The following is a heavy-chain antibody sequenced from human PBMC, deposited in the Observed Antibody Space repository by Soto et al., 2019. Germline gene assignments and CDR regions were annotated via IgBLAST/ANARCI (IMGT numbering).Heavy chain of an antibody. V-gene: IGHV1-18*01. J-gene: IGHJ3*02. CDR3: AIDLGDIVVVPAASDAFDI. CDR1: GYTFTSYG. CDR2: ISAYNGNT. D-gene: IGHD2-2*01. Sequence: ASVKVSCKASGYTFTSYGISWVRQAPGQGPEWMGWISAYNGNTNYAQKLQGRVTMTTDTSTSTAYMELRSLRSDDTAVYYCAIDLGDIVVVPAASDAFDIWGQGTMVTVSS.